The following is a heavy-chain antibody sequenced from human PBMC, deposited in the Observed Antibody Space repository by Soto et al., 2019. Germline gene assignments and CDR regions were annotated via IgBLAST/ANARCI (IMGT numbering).Heavy chain of an antibody. Sequence: SETLSRTCTVSWGSISSGDYYCSWIREAPGKGLELIGYIYYSGITYYNPSLKSRVTISVDTSKNQFSLKLSSVTAADTAVYYCARVQLWDYYDSSGIGHFDYWAPGAIVTVSS. D-gene: IGHD3-22*01. CDR1: WGSISSGDYY. V-gene: IGHV4-30-4*01. CDR2: IYYSGIT. J-gene: IGHJ4*02. CDR3: ARVQLWDYYDSSGIGHFDY.